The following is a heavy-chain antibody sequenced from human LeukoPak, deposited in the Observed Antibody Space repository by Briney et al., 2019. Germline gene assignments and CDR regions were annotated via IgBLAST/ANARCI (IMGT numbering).Heavy chain of an antibody. Sequence: PSETLSLTCTVSGGSISSSSYYWGWIRQPPGKGLEWIGSIYYSGSTYYNPSLKSRVTISLDTSKTQFSLKLTSVTAADTAVYYCARSAAGYNWFDPWGQGTLVTVSS. J-gene: IGHJ5*02. D-gene: IGHD6-13*01. CDR2: IYYSGST. CDR1: GGSISSSSYY. V-gene: IGHV4-39*07. CDR3: ARSAAGYNWFDP.